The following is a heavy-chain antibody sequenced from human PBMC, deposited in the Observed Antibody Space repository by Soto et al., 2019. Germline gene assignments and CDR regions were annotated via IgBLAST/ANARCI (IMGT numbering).Heavy chain of an antibody. V-gene: IGHV4-59*01. CDR2: IYYSGST. J-gene: IGHJ4*02. CDR1: GGSISSYY. CDR3: ASGYDNDGNDY. D-gene: IGHD5-12*01. Sequence: QVQLQESGPGLVKPSETLSLTCTVSGGSISSYYWSWIRQPPGKGLEWIGYIYYSGSTNYNPSLKSRVTITVDTSKNQFSLKLSSVTAADTAVYYCASGYDNDGNDYWGQGTLVTVSS.